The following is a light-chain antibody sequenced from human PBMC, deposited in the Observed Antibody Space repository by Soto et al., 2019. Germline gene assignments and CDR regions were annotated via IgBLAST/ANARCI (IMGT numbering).Light chain of an antibody. V-gene: IGKV1-39*01. CDR2: AAS. CDR1: QSISRN. Sequence: DIQMTQSPSSRSASVGDRVTITCRASQSISRNLNWYQHKPWKAPKLLIYAASSLQNGVPSRFSGGGSGTEFTLSISSLQPEDFGTYYCQQSYTTASITFGQGTRLEIK. CDR3: QQSYTTASIT. J-gene: IGKJ5*01.